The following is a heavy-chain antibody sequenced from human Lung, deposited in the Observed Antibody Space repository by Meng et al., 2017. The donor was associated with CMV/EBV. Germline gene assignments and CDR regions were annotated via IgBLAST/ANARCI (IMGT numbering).Heavy chain of an antibody. D-gene: IGHD5-18*01. CDR2: IHHSGST. V-gene: IGHV4-34*01. CDR1: GGSFSDFY. J-gene: IGHJ5*02. Sequence: CALYGGSFSDFYLRWIRLPPWKCLEWIGEIHHSGSTKYNPSLKSRVTISLDMSKSQFSLNLTSVTAADTALYYCARGHSYTFGRFDPWGQGTLVTVSS. CDR3: ARGHSYTFGRFDP.